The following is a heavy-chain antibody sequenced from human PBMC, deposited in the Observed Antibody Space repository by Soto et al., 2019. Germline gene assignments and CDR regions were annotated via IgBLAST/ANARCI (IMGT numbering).Heavy chain of an antibody. Sequence: GASVKVSCKASGYSFTSLDINWVRQTTGQGLEWMGWMQPSSGGTGYAQKFQGRATMTRDTSINTAYMELSSLTSDDTAFYYCARGVTAGVDYWGQGTLVTVSS. V-gene: IGHV1-8*01. D-gene: IGHD1-26*01. CDR1: GYSFTSLD. CDR3: ARGVTAGVDY. J-gene: IGHJ4*02. CDR2: MQPSSGGT.